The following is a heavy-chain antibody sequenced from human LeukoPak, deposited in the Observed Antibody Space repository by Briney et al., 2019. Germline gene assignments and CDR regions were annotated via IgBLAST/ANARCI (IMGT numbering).Heavy chain of an antibody. D-gene: IGHD3-22*01. CDR1: GLTFGDYA. CDR2: ISWNSGSI. Sequence: GRSLRLSCAASGLTFGDYAMHWVRQAPGKGLEWVSGISWNSGSIGYADSVKGRFTVSRDNAKNSLYLQMNSLRAEDTALYYCAKDPYYYDSSGYLDYWGQVTLVTVSS. CDR3: AKDPYYYDSSGYLDY. V-gene: IGHV3-9*01. J-gene: IGHJ4*02.